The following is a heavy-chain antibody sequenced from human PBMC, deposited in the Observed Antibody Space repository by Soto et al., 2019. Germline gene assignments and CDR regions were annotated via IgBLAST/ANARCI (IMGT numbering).Heavy chain of an antibody. CDR1: GDSVSSNSAA. J-gene: IGHJ6*03. D-gene: IGHD6-13*01. Sequence: SQTLSLTCAISGDSVSSNSAAWNWIRQSPSRGLEWLGRTYYRSKWYNDYAVSVKSRITINPDTSKNQFSLQLNSVTPEDTAVYYCAREKTIEAACTKEDYYYYYMDVWGKGTTVTLSS. CDR3: AREKTIEAACTKEDYYYYYMDV. CDR2: TYYRSKWYN. V-gene: IGHV6-1*01.